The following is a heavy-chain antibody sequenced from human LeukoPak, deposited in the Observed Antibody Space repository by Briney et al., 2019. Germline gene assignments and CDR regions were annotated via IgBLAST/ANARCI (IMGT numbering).Heavy chain of an antibody. CDR1: GFIFSSYW. CDR2: INTDGSST. J-gene: IGHJ4*02. CDR3: ARGGSGSLEPPLDY. Sequence: GGSLRLSCAASGFIFSSYWMHWVRQAPGKGLVWVSRINTDGSSTSYADSVKGRFTTSRDNAKNTLYLQMNSLRAEDTAVYYCARGGSGSLEPPLDYWGQGTLVTVSS. V-gene: IGHV3-74*01. D-gene: IGHD1-26*01.